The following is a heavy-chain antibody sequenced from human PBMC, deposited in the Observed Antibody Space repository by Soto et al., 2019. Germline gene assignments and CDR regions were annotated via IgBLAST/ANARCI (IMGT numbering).Heavy chain of an antibody. D-gene: IGHD6-19*01. V-gene: IGHV4-59*01. CDR2: IYYSGST. Sequence: KPSETLSLTCTVSGASISSYSWSWIRQPPGKGLEWIGYIYYSGSTNYNPSLKSRLTISVDTSKNQFSLKLSSLTAADTAVYYCARDSNTSGWHAGFDPWGQGTLVTVSS. J-gene: IGHJ5*02. CDR1: GASISSYS. CDR3: ARDSNTSGWHAGFDP.